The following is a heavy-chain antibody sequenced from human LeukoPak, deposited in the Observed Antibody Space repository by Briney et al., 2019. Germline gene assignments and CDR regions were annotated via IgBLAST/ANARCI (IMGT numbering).Heavy chain of an antibody. V-gene: IGHV3-30*18. D-gene: IGHD4-17*01. Sequence: GGSLRLSCAASGFTFSSNGMHWVRQAPGKGLEWVAIVSYDGTNKYYADSVKGRFTISRDNSKNTLYLQMNSLRAEDTAIYYCAKHDYGDYKAYDYWGQGTLVTVSP. CDR1: GFTFSSNG. CDR2: VSYDGTNK. J-gene: IGHJ4*02. CDR3: AKHDYGDYKAYDY.